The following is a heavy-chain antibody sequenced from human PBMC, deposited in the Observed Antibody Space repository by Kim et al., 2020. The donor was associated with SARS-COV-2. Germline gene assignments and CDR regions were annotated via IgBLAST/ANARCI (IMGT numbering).Heavy chain of an antibody. CDR2: TYYRSQWYN. CDR1: GDSVSAYSVA. J-gene: IGHJ3*02. Sequence: SQTLSLTCAIFGDSVSAYSVAWNWVRQSPSRGLEWLGRTYYRSQWYNDYAVSVKGRITINPDTSQNQFSLQLKTMTPEDTAVYYCARGINSAFDIWGQGAVVTVSS. D-gene: IGHD5-18*01. CDR3: ARGINSAFDI. V-gene: IGHV6-1*01.